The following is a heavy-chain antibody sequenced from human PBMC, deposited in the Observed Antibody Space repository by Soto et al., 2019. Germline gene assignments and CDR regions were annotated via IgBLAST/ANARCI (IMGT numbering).Heavy chain of an antibody. CDR3: ERDKAGGYGFDY. V-gene: IGHV4-59*01. CDR1: GGSISSYY. CDR2: IYYSGST. J-gene: IGHJ4*02. D-gene: IGHD4-17*01. Sequence: SETLSLTCTVSGGSISSYYWSWIRQPPGKGLEWIGYIYYSGSTNYNPSLKSRVTISVDTSKNQFSLKLSSVTAADTAVYYCERDKAGGYGFDYWGQGTLVTVSS.